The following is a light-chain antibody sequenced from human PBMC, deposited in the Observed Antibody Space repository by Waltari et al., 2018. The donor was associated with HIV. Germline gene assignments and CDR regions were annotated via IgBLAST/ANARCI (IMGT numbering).Light chain of an antibody. CDR2: DVS. V-gene: IGLV2-14*03. CDR1: PSDVGTYNY. J-gene: IGLJ3*02. Sequence: QSALAQPASVSGSPGQSITISCTGTPSDVGTYNYVSWYQQHPGKGPKLVIFDVSHRPSGISDRFSGSRSGNTASLTISGLRAEDEADYFCSSYSTNTNNSPWVFGGGTKVTVL. CDR3: SSYSTNTNNSPWV.